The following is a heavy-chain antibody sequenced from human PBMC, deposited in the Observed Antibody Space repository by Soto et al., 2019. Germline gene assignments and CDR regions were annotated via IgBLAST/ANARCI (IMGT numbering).Heavy chain of an antibody. D-gene: IGHD2-21*02. CDR1: GGSISSGDYY. CDR2: IYYSGST. CDR3: ARDSAYCGGDCSVHP. Sequence: SETLSLTCTVSGGSISSGDYYWRWIRQPPGKGLEWIGYIYYSGSTYYNPSLKSRVTISVDTSKNQFSLKLSSVTAADTAVYYCARDSAYCGGDCSVHPWGQGTLVTVSS. V-gene: IGHV4-30-4*01. J-gene: IGHJ5*02.